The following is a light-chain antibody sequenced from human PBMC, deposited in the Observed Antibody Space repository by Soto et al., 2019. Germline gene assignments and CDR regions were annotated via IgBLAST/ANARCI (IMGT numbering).Light chain of an antibody. Sequence: EIVMTQSPATLSVSPGERDPLSCSASQSISTELALYQQKPGQPPRLLIYSASTRATGVPARFTGSGSGSEFTLTISGLQSEDFAVYYCQQGQNWPLTFGQGTRLEI. CDR2: SAS. CDR3: QQGQNWPLT. J-gene: IGKJ2*01. CDR1: QSISTE. V-gene: IGKV3-15*01.